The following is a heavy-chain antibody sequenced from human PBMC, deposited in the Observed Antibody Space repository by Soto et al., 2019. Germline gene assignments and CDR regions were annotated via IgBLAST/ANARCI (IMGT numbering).Heavy chain of an antibody. J-gene: IGHJ4*02. CDR1: GASISSSY. CDR3: ARGGNRYSNVASGVGGFDY. CDR2: VYHTGAT. D-gene: IGHD5-12*01. Sequence: ASETLSLTCTVSGASISSSYWRWIRQSPERGLECIAYVYHTGATNYNPSPKSRVTISLDTSKGHFSLNLTSLTTADTAVYFCARGGNRYSNVASGVGGFDYWGQGFLVTVSS. V-gene: IGHV4-59*01.